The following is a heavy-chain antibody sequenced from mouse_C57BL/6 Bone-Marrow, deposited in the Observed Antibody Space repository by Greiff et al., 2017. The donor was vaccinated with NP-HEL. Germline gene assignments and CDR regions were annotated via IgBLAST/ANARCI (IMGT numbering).Heavy chain of an antibody. Sequence: VQLQESGPGLVQPSQSLSITCTVSGFSLTSYGVHWVRQSPGKGLEWLGVIWSGGSTDYNAAFISRLSISKNNSKSQVFFKMNSLQADDTAIYYCARKGYSNWAWFAYWGQGTLVTVSA. D-gene: IGHD2-5*01. J-gene: IGHJ3*01. CDR3: ARKGYSNWAWFAY. V-gene: IGHV2-2*01. CDR2: IWSGGST. CDR1: GFSLTSYG.